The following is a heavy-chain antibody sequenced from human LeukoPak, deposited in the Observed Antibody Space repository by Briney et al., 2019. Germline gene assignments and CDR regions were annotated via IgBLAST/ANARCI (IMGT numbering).Heavy chain of an antibody. Sequence: GGSLRLSCAASGFTFSNYAMTWVRQAPGKGLEWVSAISGSGGSTYYADAVKGRFTISRDNAKNSLYLQMSSLRDEDTAVYYCATVAMEDWYFDLWGRGTLVTVSS. CDR2: ISGSGGST. J-gene: IGHJ2*01. CDR1: GFTFSNYA. V-gene: IGHV3-23*01. D-gene: IGHD5-18*01. CDR3: ATVAMEDWYFDL.